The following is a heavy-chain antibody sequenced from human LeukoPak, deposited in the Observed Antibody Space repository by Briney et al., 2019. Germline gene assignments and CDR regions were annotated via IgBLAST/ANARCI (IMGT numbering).Heavy chain of an antibody. Sequence: GGSLRLSCAASGFTFSTYGMHWVRQAPGKGLEWLAVIWYDGSNIYYADSVKGRFAISRDNSKNTLYLLLNSLRAEDTAVYYCARAPYSSSWYSRPEYFQHWGQGTLVTVSS. CDR3: ARAPYSSSWYSRPEYFQH. J-gene: IGHJ1*01. D-gene: IGHD6-13*01. V-gene: IGHV3-33*01. CDR1: GFTFSTYG. CDR2: IWYDGSNI.